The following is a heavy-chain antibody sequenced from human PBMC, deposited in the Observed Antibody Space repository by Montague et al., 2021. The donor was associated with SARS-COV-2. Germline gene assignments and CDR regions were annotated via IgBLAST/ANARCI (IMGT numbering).Heavy chain of an antibody. J-gene: IGHJ6*03. CDR2: IYYSGST. CDR1: GGSISSSSYY. Sequence: SETLSLTCTVSGGSISSSSYYWGWIRQPPGKGLEWIGSIYYSGSTYYNPSLKSRVTISMDTSKNQFSLKLSSVTAADTAVYYCARGVRQLGVRYYYYYIDVWDKGTTVTVSS. CDR3: ARGVRQLGVRYYYYYIDV. D-gene: IGHD6-6*01. V-gene: IGHV4-39*07.